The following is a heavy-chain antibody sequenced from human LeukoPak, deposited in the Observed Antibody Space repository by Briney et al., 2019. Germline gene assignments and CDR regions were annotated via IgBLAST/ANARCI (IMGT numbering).Heavy chain of an antibody. CDR1: GFIFSSYG. D-gene: IGHD3-10*01. V-gene: IGHV3-23*01. J-gene: IGHJ4*02. Sequence: GGSLRLSCAASGFIFSSYGMSWVRHAPGKGLEWVSAISGSGGSTYYADSVKGRFTISRDNSKNTLYLQMNNLRAEDTAVHYCAKTRGSGPFDYWGQGTLVTVSS. CDR2: ISGSGGST. CDR3: AKTRGSGPFDY.